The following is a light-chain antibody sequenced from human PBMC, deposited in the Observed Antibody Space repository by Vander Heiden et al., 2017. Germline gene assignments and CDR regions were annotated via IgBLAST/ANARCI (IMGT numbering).Light chain of an antibody. J-gene: IGLJ2*01. CDR2: KDS. CDR1: KLGDKY. V-gene: IGLV3-1*01. CDR3: QAWDSSTGVV. Sequence: SYELTQPPSVSVSPGQTASITGSGDKLGDKYACWYQQKPGQSPVLVIYKDSKRPSGSPERFSGSNSGNTATLTISGTQAMDEADYYCQAWDSSTGVVFGGGTKLTVL.